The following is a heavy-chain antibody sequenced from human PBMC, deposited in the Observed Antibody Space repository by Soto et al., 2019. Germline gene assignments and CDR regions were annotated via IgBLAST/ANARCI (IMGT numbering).Heavy chain of an antibody. J-gene: IGHJ6*02. D-gene: IGHD6-6*01. Sequence: HPGGSLRLSCAASGFTFSSYWMHWVRQAPGKGLVWVSRINSDGSSTSYADSVKGRFTISRDNAKNTLYLQMNSLRAEDTAVYYCARDRRSIAARDYYYGMDVWGQGTTVTVSS. CDR3: ARDRRSIAARDYYYGMDV. CDR2: INSDGSST. V-gene: IGHV3-74*01. CDR1: GFTFSSYW.